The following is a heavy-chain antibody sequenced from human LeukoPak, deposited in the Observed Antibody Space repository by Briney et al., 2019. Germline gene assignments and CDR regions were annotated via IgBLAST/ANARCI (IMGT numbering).Heavy chain of an antibody. CDR1: GGSISSYY. CDR3: ARFNGRRYMDV. J-gene: IGHJ6*03. D-gene: IGHD2-8*01. CDR2: IYYSGYT. Sequence: SETLSLTCTVSGGSISSYYWSWIRQPPGKGLEWIGYIYYSGYTNYNPSHKSRVIISVNTSKNQFSLKLSSVTAADTAVYYCARFNGRRYMDVWGKGTTVTVSS. V-gene: IGHV4-59*08.